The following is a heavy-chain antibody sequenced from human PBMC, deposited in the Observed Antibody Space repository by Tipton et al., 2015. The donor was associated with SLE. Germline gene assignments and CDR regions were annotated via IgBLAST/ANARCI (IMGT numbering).Heavy chain of an antibody. CDR3: AKLSGPYSSAWYFDY. J-gene: IGHJ4*02. V-gene: IGHV3-43*01. Sequence: GSLRLSCAASGFTFDEYTMHWVRQPPGKGLEWVSFASWDGGDTYYADSVKGRFTISRDNSKNTLYLQMNSLRAEDTALYYCAKLSGPYSSAWYFDYWGQRTVVTVSS. CDR2: ASWDGGDT. D-gene: IGHD6-19*01. CDR1: GFTFDEYT.